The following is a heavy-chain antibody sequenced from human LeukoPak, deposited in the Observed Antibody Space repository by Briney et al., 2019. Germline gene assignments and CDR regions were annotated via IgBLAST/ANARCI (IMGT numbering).Heavy chain of an antibody. CDR2: IIPIFGTA. V-gene: IGHV1-69*13. D-gene: IGHD6-6*01. CDR1: GYTFPSYY. Sequence: ASVKVSCQASGYTFPSYYMQWVRQAPGQGLEWMGGIIPIFGTANYAQNFQGRVTITADESTSTAYMELSSLRSEDTAVYYCARSRQRYSSSLADLDYWGQGTLVTVSS. J-gene: IGHJ4*02. CDR3: ARSRQRYSSSLADLDY.